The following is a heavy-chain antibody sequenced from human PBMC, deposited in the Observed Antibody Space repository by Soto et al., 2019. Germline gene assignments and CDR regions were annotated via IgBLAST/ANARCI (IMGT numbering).Heavy chain of an antibody. CDR2: SNPSGGST. Sequence: QVQLVQSGAEVKKPGASVKVSCKASGYTFTSYYMHWVRQAPGQGFEWMGISNPSGGSTRYAQNFRGRVTMTRDTSTSTVYMELSSLRSEDTAVYYCAREEGPYSGSWGQGTLVTVSS. CDR1: GYTFTSYY. D-gene: IGHD1-26*01. CDR3: AREEGPYSGS. V-gene: IGHV1-46*01. J-gene: IGHJ4*02.